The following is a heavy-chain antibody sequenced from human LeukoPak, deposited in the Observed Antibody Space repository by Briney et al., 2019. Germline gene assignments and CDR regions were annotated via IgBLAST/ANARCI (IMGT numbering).Heavy chain of an antibody. CDR1: GYTFTSYG. V-gene: IGHV1-2*02. CDR2: INPNSGGT. Sequence: ASVKVSCKASGYTFTSYGISWVRQAPGQGLEWMGWINPNSGGTNYVQKFQGRVTMARDTSISTAYMELTSLKSDDTAVYFCAADSSGWSDDSLDIWGQGTMVTVSS. D-gene: IGHD6-19*01. CDR3: AADSSGWSDDSLDI. J-gene: IGHJ3*02.